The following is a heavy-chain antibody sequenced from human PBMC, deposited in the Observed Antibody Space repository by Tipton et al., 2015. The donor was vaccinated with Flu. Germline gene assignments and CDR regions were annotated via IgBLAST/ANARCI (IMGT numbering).Heavy chain of an antibody. CDR3: ARDRIINGFWSGVRYGMDV. CDR1: GGSISSYY. Sequence: TLSLTCIVSGGSISSYYWAWIRQPAGKGLEWIGRIYTSGSTKYNPSLESRVTMSVDTSKNHFSLKLSSVTAADTAVYYCARDRIINGFWSGVRYGMDVWGQGTTVIVSS. J-gene: IGHJ6*02. D-gene: IGHD3-3*01. V-gene: IGHV4-4*07. CDR2: IYTSGST.